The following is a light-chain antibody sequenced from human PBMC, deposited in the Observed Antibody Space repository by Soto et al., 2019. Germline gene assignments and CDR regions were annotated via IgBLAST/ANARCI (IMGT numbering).Light chain of an antibody. Sequence: DIFMTQSPATLSVAPGERVTFSCRASQGVSRKLAWYQHKPGQAPRLLISGASTGATGIPARFSGSGSGTEFTLSISSLPSEDFEVYYCQQYYNWPRTFGQGTKVDNK. CDR3: QQYYNWPRT. CDR1: QGVSRK. J-gene: IGKJ1*01. CDR2: GAS. V-gene: IGKV3-15*01.